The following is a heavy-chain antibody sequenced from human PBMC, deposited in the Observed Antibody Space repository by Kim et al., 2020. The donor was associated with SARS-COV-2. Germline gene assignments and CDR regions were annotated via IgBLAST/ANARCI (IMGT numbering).Heavy chain of an antibody. CDR1: GFTVSSNY. CDR2: IYSGCST. CDR3: ARGITMVRALVY. Sequence: GGSLRLSCAASGFTVSSNYMSWVRQAPRKGLEWVSVIYSGCSTYYADSVKGRFTISRHNSKNTLYLQMNSLRAEDTAVYYCARGITMVRALVYWGQGTLVTVSS. D-gene: IGHD3-10*01. J-gene: IGHJ4*02. V-gene: IGHV3-53*04.